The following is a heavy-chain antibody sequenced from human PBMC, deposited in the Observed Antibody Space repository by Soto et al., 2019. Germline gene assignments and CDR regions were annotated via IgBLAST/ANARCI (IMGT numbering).Heavy chain of an antibody. CDR2: IYYSGST. CDR1: GGSLSSSSYY. Sequence: PSETLSLTCTVSGGSLSSSSYYWGWIRQPPGKGLEWIGSIYYSGSTYYNPSLKSRVTISVDTSKNQFSLKLSSVTAADTAVYYCARHLMAVVVDNYGMDVWGQGTTVTVSS. D-gene: IGHD2-15*01. CDR3: ARHLMAVVVDNYGMDV. J-gene: IGHJ6*02. V-gene: IGHV4-39*01.